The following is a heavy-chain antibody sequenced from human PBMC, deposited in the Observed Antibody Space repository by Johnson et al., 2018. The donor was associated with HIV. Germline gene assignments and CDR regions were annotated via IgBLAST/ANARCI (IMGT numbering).Heavy chain of an antibody. V-gene: IGHV3-13*01. CDR1: GFTFSSYD. CDR2: IGTAGDT. Sequence: EVQLVESGGGLVQSGGSLRLSCAASGFTFSSYDMHWVRQATGKGLEWVSTIGTAGDTYYPGSVKGRFTVSREDAKNSLYLQMNSLRAEDTAVYYCARAYVVDTAMVTIAVAGSAVDIWGQGTMVTVSS. J-gene: IGHJ3*02. D-gene: IGHD5-18*01. CDR3: ARAYVVDTAMVTIAVAGSAVDI.